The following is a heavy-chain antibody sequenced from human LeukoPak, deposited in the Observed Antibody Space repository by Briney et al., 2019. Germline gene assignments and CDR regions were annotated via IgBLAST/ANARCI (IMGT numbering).Heavy chain of an antibody. J-gene: IGHJ4*02. CDR1: GYTLTELS. CDR3: ATGSIVGATYYFDY. Sequence: ASVKVSCKVAGYTLTELSMHWVRQAPGKGLEWMGGFDPEDGETIYAQKFQGRVTMTEDTSTDTAYMELSSLRSEGTAVYYCATGSIVGATYYFDYWGQGTLVTVSS. D-gene: IGHD1-26*01. CDR2: FDPEDGET. V-gene: IGHV1-24*01.